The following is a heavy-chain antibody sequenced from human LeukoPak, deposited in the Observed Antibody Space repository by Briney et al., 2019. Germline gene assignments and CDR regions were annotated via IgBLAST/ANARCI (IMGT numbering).Heavy chain of an antibody. V-gene: IGHV4-30-4*01. CDR2: VAYTGST. Sequence: KPSQTLSLTCTVSGGSITSGEHYCSWIRQPPGKGLEWIGYVAYTGSTNYNPSLSSRVTMSVDTSKNQFSLKLSSVTAADTAVYYCARDQYDSCGYFLGNDYWGQGILVTVSS. D-gene: IGHD3-22*01. CDR3: ARDQYDSCGYFLGNDY. J-gene: IGHJ4*02. CDR1: GGSITSGEHY.